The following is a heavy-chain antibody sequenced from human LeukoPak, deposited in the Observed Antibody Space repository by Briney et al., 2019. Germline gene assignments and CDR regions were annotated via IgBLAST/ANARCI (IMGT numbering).Heavy chain of an antibody. CDR1: GGSISRYY. CDR3: ARVRYQGFDP. D-gene: IGHD2-2*01. CDR2: IYTSGSA. V-gene: IGHV4-4*07. J-gene: IGHJ5*02. Sequence: SQTLSLTCAVSGGSISRYYWSWIRQPAGRGLGWIGHIYTSGSANYNPPLRSRVTMSIDMSENQFSLRLNSVTAADTAIYYGARVRYQGFDPWGQGTLVTVSS.